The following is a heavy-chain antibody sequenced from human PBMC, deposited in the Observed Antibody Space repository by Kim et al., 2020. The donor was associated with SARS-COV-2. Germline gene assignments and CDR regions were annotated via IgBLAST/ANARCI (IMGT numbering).Heavy chain of an antibody. D-gene: IGHD3-10*01. Sequence: SVKVSCKASGGTFSSYAISWVRQAPGQGLEWMGGIIPIFGTANYAQKFQGRVTITADESTSTAYMELSSLRSEDTAVYYCASSSIYDYGSGSDLFDIWGQGTMVTVSS. V-gene: IGHV1-69*13. CDR1: GGTFSSYA. CDR2: IIPIFGTA. J-gene: IGHJ3*02. CDR3: ASSSIYDYGSGSDLFDI.